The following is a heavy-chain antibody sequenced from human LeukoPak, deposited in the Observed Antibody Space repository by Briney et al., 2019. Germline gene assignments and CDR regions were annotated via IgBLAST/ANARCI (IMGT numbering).Heavy chain of an antibody. CDR2: IKDSGTT. J-gene: IGHJ1*01. CDR3: TRGSPHTFSSDN. V-gene: IGHV1-46*01. D-gene: IGHD3-16*01. CDR1: GYSFTTYH. Sequence: GASVKVSSSPSGYSFTTYHIHWVRQAPGQGLEWMGIIKDSGTTIYPQKFQGRVTMTRDTSTSTVYMEVSSLRSEDTAVYYCTRGSPHTFSSDNWGQGTLVTVSS.